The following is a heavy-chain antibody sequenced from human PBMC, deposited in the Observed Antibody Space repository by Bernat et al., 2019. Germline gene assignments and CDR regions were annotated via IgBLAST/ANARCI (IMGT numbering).Heavy chain of an antibody. Sequence: EVQLLESGGGLVQPGGSLRLSCAASGFTFSSYAMSWVRQAPGKGLEWVSAISGSGGSTYYADSVKGRFTISRDNSKNTLYLQMNSLRAEETAVYYCAKDPPVRYFDWSPWFDPWGQGTLVTVSS. D-gene: IGHD3-9*01. CDR1: GFTFSSYA. V-gene: IGHV3-23*01. J-gene: IGHJ5*02. CDR2: ISGSGGST. CDR3: AKDPPVRYFDWSPWFDP.